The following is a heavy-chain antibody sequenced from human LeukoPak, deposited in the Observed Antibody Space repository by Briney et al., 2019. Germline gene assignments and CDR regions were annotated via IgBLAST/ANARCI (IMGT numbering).Heavy chain of an antibody. J-gene: IGHJ6*03. CDR1: GYSISSGYY. V-gene: IGHV4-38-2*02. D-gene: IGHD3-10*01. Sequence: SETLSLTCTVSGYSISSGYYWGWIRQPPGKGLEWIGSIYHSGSTYYNPSLKSRVTISGDTSKTQFSLKLSSVTTADTAVYYCARVYFYYGSGSYYLDYYMDVWGKGTTVTVSS. CDR2: IYHSGST. CDR3: ARVYFYYGSGSYYLDYYMDV.